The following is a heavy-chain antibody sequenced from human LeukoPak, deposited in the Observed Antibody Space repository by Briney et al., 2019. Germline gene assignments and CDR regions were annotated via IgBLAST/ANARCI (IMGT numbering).Heavy chain of an antibody. CDR1: GFTFDDYA. CDR3: AKQPERGYYDSSGSRFYYYYGMDV. J-gene: IGHJ6*02. D-gene: IGHD3-22*01. Sequence: GGSLRLSCAASGFTFDDYAMHWVRQAPGKGLEWVSLISGDDGSTYYADSVKGRFTISRDNSKNSLYLQMNSLRTEDTALYYCAKQPERGYYDSSGSRFYYYYGMDVWGQGTTVTVSS. V-gene: IGHV3-43*02. CDR2: ISGDDGST.